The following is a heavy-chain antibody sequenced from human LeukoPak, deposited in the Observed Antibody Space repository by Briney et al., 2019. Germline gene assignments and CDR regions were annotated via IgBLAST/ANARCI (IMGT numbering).Heavy chain of an antibody. CDR1: GGSISSGRHY. D-gene: IGHD5-24*01. Sequence: PSETLSLTCTVSGGSISSGRHYWSWIRQHPGKGLEWIGNIYYSGSTYYNPSLKSRVTISVDTSKNQFSLRLSSVTAADTAVYYCARAQGGWLHDAFDIWGQGTMVTVSS. CDR2: IYYSGST. J-gene: IGHJ3*02. CDR3: ARAQGGWLHDAFDI. V-gene: IGHV4-31*03.